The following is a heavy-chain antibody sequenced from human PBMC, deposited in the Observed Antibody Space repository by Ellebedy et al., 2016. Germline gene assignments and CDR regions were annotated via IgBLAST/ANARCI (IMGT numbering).Heavy chain of an antibody. V-gene: IGHV1-69*13. J-gene: IGHJ6*02. CDR3: ARHHIVVVTGQYYGMDV. D-gene: IGHD2-21*02. Sequence: ASVKVSCKASGGTFSSYAISWVRQAPGQGLEWMGGIIPVFGTADYAQKFQGRVTMTADESTNTAYVELSSLRSDDTAVYYCARHHIVVVTGQYYGMDVWGQGTTVTVSS. CDR2: IIPVFGTA. CDR1: GGTFSSYA.